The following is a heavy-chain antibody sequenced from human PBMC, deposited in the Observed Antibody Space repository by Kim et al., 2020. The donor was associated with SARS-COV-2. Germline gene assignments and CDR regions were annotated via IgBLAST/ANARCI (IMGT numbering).Heavy chain of an antibody. Sequence: QKFQGRVTITRDTSASTAYMELSSLRSEDTAVYYCARQDCSSTSCPFDYWGQGTLVTVSS. J-gene: IGHJ4*02. CDR3: ARQDCSSTSCPFDY. V-gene: IGHV1-3*01. D-gene: IGHD2-2*01.